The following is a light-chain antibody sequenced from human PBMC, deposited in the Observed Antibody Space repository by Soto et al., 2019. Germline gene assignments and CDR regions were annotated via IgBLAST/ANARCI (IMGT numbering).Light chain of an antibody. CDR3: QHYGNSPWT. Sequence: EIVLTQSPGTLSLSPGERATLSCRASQSVSSTYLAWYQQKPGQAPRLLIYAASSRATGIPDRFSGSGSGTDFTLSISRLEPEDFVVYYCQHYGNSPWTFGQGTKVEIK. CDR1: QSVSSTY. J-gene: IGKJ1*01. V-gene: IGKV3-20*01. CDR2: AAS.